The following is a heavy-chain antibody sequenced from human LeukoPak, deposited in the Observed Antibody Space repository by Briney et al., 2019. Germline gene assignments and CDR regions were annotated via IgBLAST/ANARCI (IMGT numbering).Heavy chain of an antibody. CDR1: GYTFTSYY. CDR2: INPSGGST. CDR3: ARAGAVAGTYYYMDV. J-gene: IGHJ6*03. V-gene: IGHV1-46*01. Sequence: GASVKVSCKASGYTFTSYYMRWGRQAPGQGLEWMGIINPSGGSTNYAQKFSGRVTMTRDISTSTVYMELSSLRSEDTAVYYCARAGAVAGTYYYMDVWGKGTTVTVSS. D-gene: IGHD6-19*01.